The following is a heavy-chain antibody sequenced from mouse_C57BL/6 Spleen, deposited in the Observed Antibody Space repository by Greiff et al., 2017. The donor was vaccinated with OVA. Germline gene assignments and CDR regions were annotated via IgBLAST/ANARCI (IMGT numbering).Heavy chain of an antibody. CDR3: ARDYSSYYFDY. Sequence: VQLQQSGAELVKPGASVKISCKASGYAFSSYWMNWVKQRPGKGLEWIGQIYPGDGDTNYNGKFKGKATLTADKSSSTAYMQLSSLTSEDSAVYFCARDYSSYYFDYWGQGTTLTVSS. D-gene: IGHD2-12*01. CDR1: GYAFSSYW. CDR2: IYPGDGDT. J-gene: IGHJ2*01. V-gene: IGHV1-80*01.